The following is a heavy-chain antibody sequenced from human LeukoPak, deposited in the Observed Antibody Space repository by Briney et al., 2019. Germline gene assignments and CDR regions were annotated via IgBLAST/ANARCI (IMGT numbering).Heavy chain of an antibody. CDR2: ISAYSGNT. Sequence: GASVKVSCKASGYTFTSYDINWVRQATGQGLEWMGWISAYSGNTNYAQKLQGRVTMTTDTSTSTVYMELRSLRSDDTAVYYCARGDRSSTLAFDIWGQGTMVTVSS. CDR1: GYTFTSYD. J-gene: IGHJ3*02. CDR3: ARGDRSSTLAFDI. D-gene: IGHD6-6*01. V-gene: IGHV1-18*01.